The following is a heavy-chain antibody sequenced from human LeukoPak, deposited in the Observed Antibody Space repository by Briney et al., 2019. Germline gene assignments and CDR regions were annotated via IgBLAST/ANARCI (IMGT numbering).Heavy chain of an antibody. CDR3: ARDCCASGSYDY. Sequence: GGSLRLSCAASGVTVTTNSMSWVRQAPGKGLEWVSVVFSGGGTYYADSVKGRFTISRDTSKNTLFLQMTSLRAEDTAVYYCARDCCASGSYDYWGQGTLVTVSS. V-gene: IGHV3-53*01. D-gene: IGHD3-10*01. J-gene: IGHJ4*02. CDR2: VFSGGGT. CDR1: GVTVTTNS.